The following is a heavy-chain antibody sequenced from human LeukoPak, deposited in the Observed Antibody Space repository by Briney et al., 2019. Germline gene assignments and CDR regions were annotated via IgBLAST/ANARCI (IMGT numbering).Heavy chain of an antibody. Sequence: GGSLRLSCAASGFTFSIYGMHWVRQAPGKGLEWVAVIGNDAKTTYYADSVKGRFTISRDNSKNTLYLQMNSLRAEDTAVYYCARFIAAPYYFDYWGRGTLVTVSS. CDR2: IGNDAKTT. CDR1: GFTFSIYG. V-gene: IGHV3-33*08. J-gene: IGHJ4*02. D-gene: IGHD6-13*01. CDR3: ARFIAAPYYFDY.